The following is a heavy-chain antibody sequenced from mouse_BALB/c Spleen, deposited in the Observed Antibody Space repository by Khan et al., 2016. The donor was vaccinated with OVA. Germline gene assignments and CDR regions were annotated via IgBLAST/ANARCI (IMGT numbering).Heavy chain of an antibody. CDR3: ARGGRWFDY. V-gene: IGHV3-6*01. Sequence: VQLKQSGPGLVKPSQSLSLTCSVTGYSITSGYYWNWIRQFPGNKLEWMGYINYGGSNNYNPSLKNRISITRDTSKNQFFLKLNSVTTEDTATYYCARGGRWFDYWGQGTLVTVSA. CDR2: INYGGSN. J-gene: IGHJ3*01. CDR1: GYSITSGYY.